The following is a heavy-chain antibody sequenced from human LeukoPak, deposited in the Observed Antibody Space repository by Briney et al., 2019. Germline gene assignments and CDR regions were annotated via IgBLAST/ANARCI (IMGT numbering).Heavy chain of an antibody. CDR3: AREEDKCSGGSCPLDY. D-gene: IGHD2-15*01. J-gene: IGHJ4*02. V-gene: IGHV4-34*01. CDR1: GGSLSGYY. CDR2: INHSGST. Sequence: SETLSLTCAVYGGSLSGYYWSWIRQPPGKGLEWIGEINHSGSTNYNPSLKSRVTISVDTSKNQFSLKLSSVTAADTAVYYCAREEDKCSGGSCPLDYWGQGTLVTVSS.